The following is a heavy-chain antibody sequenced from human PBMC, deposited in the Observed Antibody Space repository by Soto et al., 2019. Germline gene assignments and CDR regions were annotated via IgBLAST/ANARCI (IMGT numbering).Heavy chain of an antibody. D-gene: IGHD5-18*01. J-gene: IGHJ4*02. CDR2: VILMFGTA. V-gene: IGHV1-69*01. CDR1: GGTFSSYA. Sequence: QVQLVQSGAEVKKPGSSVKVSCKASGGTFSSYAISWVQQAPGQGLEWMGGVILMFGTANYAQKFQDRVTITADASTNTAYMELTSLRSEDTAVYYCASGYSYGYNFWGQGSLLTVSS. CDR3: ASGYSYGYNF.